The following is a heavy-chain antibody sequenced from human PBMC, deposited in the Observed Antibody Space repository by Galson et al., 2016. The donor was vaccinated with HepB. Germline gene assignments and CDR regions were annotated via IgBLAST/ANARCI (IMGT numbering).Heavy chain of an antibody. CDR1: GFTFRHYA. D-gene: IGHD1-26*01. CDR2: ISANGGST. V-gene: IGHV3-64D*09. Sequence: SLRLSCAASGFTFRHYAMHWVRQAPGKGLEYVSAISANGGSTYYADSVKGRITISRDNSKNTLFLQMGSLRPEDTAIYYCVKGAEWDLQGYFDNWGQGTLVTVSS. J-gene: IGHJ4*02. CDR3: VKGAEWDLQGYFDN.